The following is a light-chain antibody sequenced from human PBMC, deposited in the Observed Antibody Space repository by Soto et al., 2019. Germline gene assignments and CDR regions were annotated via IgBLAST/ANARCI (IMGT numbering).Light chain of an antibody. Sequence: DIQMTQSPSSVSASGGDRVTITCRASQGISSWLAWYQQKPGKAPKLLIYAASRLQSGVPSRFSGSGSWTDFPLTISSLQPEDFATFYCQQANTFLPFPFCPRTKVDIK. CDR3: QQANTFLPFP. CDR1: QGISSW. V-gene: IGKV1-12*01. J-gene: IGKJ3*01. CDR2: AAS.